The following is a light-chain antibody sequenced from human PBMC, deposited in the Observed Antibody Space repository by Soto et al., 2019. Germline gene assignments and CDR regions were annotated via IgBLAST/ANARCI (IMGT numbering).Light chain of an antibody. CDR2: LGS. V-gene: IGKV2-28*01. Sequence: DIVMTQSPLSLPVTPGEPASISCRSSQSLLHSNGYNYLDWYLQKPGQSPQLLIYLGSNRASGVPDRFSGSGSGTDFTLKISRVEDEDVGVYYCRPGLPAYTFGPGTKVDIK. CDR1: QSLLHSNGYNY. J-gene: IGKJ3*01. CDR3: RPGLPAYT.